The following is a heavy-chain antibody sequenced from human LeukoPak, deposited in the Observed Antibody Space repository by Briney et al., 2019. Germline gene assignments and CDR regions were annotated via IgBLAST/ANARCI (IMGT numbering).Heavy chain of an antibody. Sequence: ASVKVSCKASGYTFTSYGISWVRQAPGQGLEWMGWISAYNGNTNYAQKLQGRVTMTTDTSTSTAYMELRSLRSDDTAVYYCARDEAGYYYYGMDVWGQRTTVTVSS. V-gene: IGHV1-18*01. CDR2: ISAYNGNT. D-gene: IGHD6-19*01. J-gene: IGHJ6*02. CDR1: GYTFTSYG. CDR3: ARDEAGYYYYGMDV.